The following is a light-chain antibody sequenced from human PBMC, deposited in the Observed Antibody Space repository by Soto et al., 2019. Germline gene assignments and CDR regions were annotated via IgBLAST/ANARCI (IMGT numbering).Light chain of an antibody. CDR1: SSDVGGYND. CDR3: RSYTSSITYVL. Sequence: QSALTQPASVSGSPGQSITISCTGTSSDVGGYNDVSWYQQHPGKAPKLMIYDVSNRPSGVSNRFSGSKSGNTASLTISGLQAEDEADYYCRSYTSSITYVLFGGGTKLTVL. V-gene: IGLV2-14*01. CDR2: DVS. J-gene: IGLJ2*01.